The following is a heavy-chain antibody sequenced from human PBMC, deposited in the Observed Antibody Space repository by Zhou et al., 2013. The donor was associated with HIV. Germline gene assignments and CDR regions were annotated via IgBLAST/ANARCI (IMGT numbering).Heavy chain of an antibody. CDR1: GYPLTDLL. V-gene: IGHV1-24*01. CDR3: AIDRVLQQRLENTLAI. D-gene: IGHD6-13*01. Sequence: QVHLVQSGPELKKPGASVKVSCKVSGYPLTDLLIHWVRLAPGSGPEWMGRFDPEGRETTYAQKFQGRVTLTGDISTDTAYLEATSLTPDDTAMYYCAIDRVLQQRLENTLAIWGQGTLVSVSS. CDR2: FDPEGRET. J-gene: IGHJ3*02.